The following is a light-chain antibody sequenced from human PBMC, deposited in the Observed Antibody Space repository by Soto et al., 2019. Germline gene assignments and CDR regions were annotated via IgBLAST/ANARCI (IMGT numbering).Light chain of an antibody. J-gene: IGLJ1*01. CDR1: SSDVGAYNF. Sequence: QSALTQPASVSGSPGQSITISCTGTSSDVGAYNFVSWHQQHPGKAPKLIIYNVYDRPSGISYRFSGSKSGNTASLTISGLQGEDEADYYCSSYTISRTYVFGTGTRSPP. CDR3: SSYTISRTYV. CDR2: NVY. V-gene: IGLV2-14*03.